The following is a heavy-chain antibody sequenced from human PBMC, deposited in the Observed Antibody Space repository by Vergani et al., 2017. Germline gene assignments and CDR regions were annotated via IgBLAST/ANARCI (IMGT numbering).Heavy chain of an antibody. D-gene: IGHD2-2*02. J-gene: IGHJ3*02. V-gene: IGHV3-23*01. Sequence: EVQLLESGGGLVQPGGSLRLSCAASGFTFSSYAMSWVRQAPGKGLECVSAISGSGGSTYYADSVKGRFTISRDNSKNTLYLQMNSLRAEDTAVYYCAKDFCSSTRCDTPADAFDIWGQGTMVTVSS. CDR3: AKDFCSSTRCDTPADAFDI. CDR1: GFTFSSYA. CDR2: ISGSGGST.